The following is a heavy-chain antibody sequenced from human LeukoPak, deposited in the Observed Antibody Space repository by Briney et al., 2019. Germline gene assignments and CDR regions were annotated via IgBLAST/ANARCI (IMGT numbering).Heavy chain of an antibody. CDR1: GYSFTNHY. D-gene: IGHD3-10*01. Sequence: GESLKISCKGSGYSFTNHYIGWVRLMPGKGLKWMRIIYPGDSDTRYSPSIQGQVTISADKSISTAYLQWSSLKASDTAMYYCARRGYGSGNYYYPNWGQGTLVTVSS. CDR2: IYPGDSDT. V-gene: IGHV5-51*01. CDR3: ARRGYGSGNYYYPN. J-gene: IGHJ4*02.